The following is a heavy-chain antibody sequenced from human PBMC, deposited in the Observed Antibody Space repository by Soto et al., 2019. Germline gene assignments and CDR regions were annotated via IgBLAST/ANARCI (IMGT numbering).Heavy chain of an antibody. CDR1: GDSISSENYF. Sequence: PSETLSLTCTVSGDSISSENYFWSWIRQPPGQGLEWVGYISNRGTPYYNPSLKSRVTISLDTSKNRFSLDMYSVTAADTAVYYCAREVNVVALSDAFDIWGQGTMVT. J-gene: IGHJ3*02. V-gene: IGHV4-30-4*01. CDR3: AREVNVVALSDAFDI. CDR2: ISNRGTP. D-gene: IGHD2-8*01.